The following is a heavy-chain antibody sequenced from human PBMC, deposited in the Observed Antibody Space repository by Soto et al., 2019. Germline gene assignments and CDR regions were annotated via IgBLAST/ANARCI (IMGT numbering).Heavy chain of an antibody. Sequence: QVQLVQSGAEVKKPGSSVKVSCKASGGTFSSYTISWVRQAPGQGLEWMGRIIPILGIANYAQKFQGRVTITADKSTSTAYMELSSLRSEDTAVYYCARDHPTVARLYNWFDPWGQGTLVTVSS. CDR3: ARDHPTVARLYNWFDP. CDR2: IIPILGIA. CDR1: GGTFSSYT. J-gene: IGHJ5*02. D-gene: IGHD3-16*01. V-gene: IGHV1-69*08.